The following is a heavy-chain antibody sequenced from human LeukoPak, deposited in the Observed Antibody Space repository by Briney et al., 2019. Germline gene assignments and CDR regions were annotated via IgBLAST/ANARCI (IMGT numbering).Heavy chain of an antibody. CDR2: INHSGST. Sequence: NPSETLSLTCAVYGGSFSGYYWSWIRQPPGKGLEWIGEINHSGSTNYNPSLKSRVTISVDTSKNQFSLKLSSVTAADTAVYYCARDVGTYSGSYIGNDYWGQGTLVTVSS. CDR3: ARDVGTYSGSYIGNDY. D-gene: IGHD1-26*01. V-gene: IGHV4-34*01. J-gene: IGHJ4*02. CDR1: GGSFSGYY.